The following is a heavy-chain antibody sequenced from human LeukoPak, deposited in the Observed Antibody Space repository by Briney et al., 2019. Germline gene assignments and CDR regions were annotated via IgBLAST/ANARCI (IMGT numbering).Heavy chain of an antibody. CDR3: ARGGPGPRYFDWLLGVDYFDY. Sequence: SVKVSCKASGGTFSSYAISWVRQAPGQGLEWMGGIIPIFGTANYAQKFQGRVTITADESTSTAYMELSSLRSEDTAVYYCARGGPGPRYFDWLLGVDYFDYWGQGTLVTVSS. J-gene: IGHJ4*02. CDR1: GGTFSSYA. V-gene: IGHV1-69*01. D-gene: IGHD3-9*01. CDR2: IIPIFGTA.